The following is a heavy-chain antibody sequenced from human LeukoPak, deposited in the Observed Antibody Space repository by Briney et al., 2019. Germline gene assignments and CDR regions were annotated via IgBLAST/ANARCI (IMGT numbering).Heavy chain of an antibody. CDR1: GGSISSYY. D-gene: IGHD6-25*01. V-gene: IGHV4-59*01. CDR3: ARERLHAWGAFDI. J-gene: IGHJ3*02. Sequence: SETLSLTCTVSGGSISSYYWSWIRQPPGKGLEWIGYIYYSGSTNYNPSLKSRVTISVDTSKNQFSLKLSSVTAADTAVYYCARERLHAWGAFDIWGQGTTVTVSS. CDR2: IYYSGST.